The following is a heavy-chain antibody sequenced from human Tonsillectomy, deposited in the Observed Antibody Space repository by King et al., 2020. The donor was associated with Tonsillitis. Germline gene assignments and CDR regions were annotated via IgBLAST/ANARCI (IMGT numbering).Heavy chain of an antibody. J-gene: IGHJ4*02. D-gene: IGHD5-12*01. V-gene: IGHV5-51*01. CDR3: ARVQLATGHYFGD. CDR2: IYIGDSDA. CDR1: GYSSTKYS. Sequence: QLVQSGAELKKPGESLKISCKASGYSSTKYSIGWVRQMPGKGLEWMGIIYIGDSDARYSPSIQGQVTFSADRSISTAYLQWNSLKASDTAMYYCARVQLATGHYFGDWGQGTLVTVSS.